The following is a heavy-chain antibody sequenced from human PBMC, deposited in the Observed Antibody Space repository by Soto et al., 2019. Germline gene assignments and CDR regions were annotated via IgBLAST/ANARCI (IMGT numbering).Heavy chain of an antibody. D-gene: IGHD5-12*01. CDR1: GYSFTGHD. CDR3: VKVAELKSGYDHAMDV. V-gene: IGHV1-8*01. CDR2: MNPKSGGT. J-gene: IGHJ6*02. Sequence: QVQLVQSGAEVRKPGASVRVSCKASGYSFTGHDVNWVRQASGQGLEWMGWMNPKSGGTGYAQKFQGRVTMTRDTSINTAYRDLSGLTSQDTAVYYCVKVAELKSGYDHAMDVWGQGTTVTVSS.